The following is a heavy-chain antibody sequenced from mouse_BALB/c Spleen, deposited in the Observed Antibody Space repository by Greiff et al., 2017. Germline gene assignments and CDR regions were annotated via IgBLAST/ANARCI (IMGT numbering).Heavy chain of an antibody. CDR3: ARGYYGGFAY. CDR1: GYTFTDYV. CDR2: IYPGSGST. D-gene: IGHD1-1*01. V-gene: IGHV1-77*01. Sequence: LVESGPELVKPGASVKMSCKASGYTFTDYVISWVKQRTGQGLEWIGEIYPGSGSTYYNEKFKGKATLTADKSSNTAYMQLSSLTSEDSAVYFCARGYYGGFAYWGQGTLVTVSA. J-gene: IGHJ3*01.